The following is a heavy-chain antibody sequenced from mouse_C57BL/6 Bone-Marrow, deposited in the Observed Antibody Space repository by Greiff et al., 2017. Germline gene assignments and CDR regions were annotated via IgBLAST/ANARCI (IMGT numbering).Heavy chain of an antibody. CDR1: GFTFSDYG. Sequence: EVQLQESGGGLVKPGGSLKLSCAASGFTFSDYGMHWVRQAPEKGLEWVAYISSGSSTIYYADTVKGRFTISRDNAKNTLFLQMTSLRSEDTAMYYCASYYYGRGDYFDYWGQGTTLTVSS. V-gene: IGHV5-17*01. CDR3: ASYYYGRGDYFDY. D-gene: IGHD1-1*01. J-gene: IGHJ2*01. CDR2: ISSGSSTI.